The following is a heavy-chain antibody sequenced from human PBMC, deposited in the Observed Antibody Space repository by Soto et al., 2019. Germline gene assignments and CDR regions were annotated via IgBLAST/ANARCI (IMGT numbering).Heavy chain of an antibody. CDR3: ARGVTYSDSSALDY. CDR2: IYHSGST. Sequence: QLQLQESGSGLVKPSQTLSLTCAVSGGSISSGGYSWSWIRQPPGKGLEWIGYIYHSGSTYYNPSLKRRVTISVDRSKTQFSLKLSSVTAADTAVYYCARGVTYSDSSALDYWGQGTLVTVSS. J-gene: IGHJ4*02. D-gene: IGHD3-22*01. V-gene: IGHV4-30-2*01. CDR1: GGSISSGGYS.